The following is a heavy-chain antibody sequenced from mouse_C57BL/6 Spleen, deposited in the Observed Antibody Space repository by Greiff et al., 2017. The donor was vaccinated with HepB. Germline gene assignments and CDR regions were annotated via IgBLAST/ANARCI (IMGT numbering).Heavy chain of an antibody. V-gene: IGHV1-81*01. D-gene: IGHD4-1*01. CDR1: GYTFTSYG. CDR3: ARLLTGNAMDY. J-gene: IGHJ4*01. Sequence: VKVVESGAELARPGASVKLSCKASGYTFTSYGISWVKQRTGQGLEWIGEIYPRSGNTYYNEKFKGKATLTADKSSSTAYMELRSLTSEDSAVYFCARLLTGNAMDYWGQGTSVTVSS. CDR2: IYPRSGNT.